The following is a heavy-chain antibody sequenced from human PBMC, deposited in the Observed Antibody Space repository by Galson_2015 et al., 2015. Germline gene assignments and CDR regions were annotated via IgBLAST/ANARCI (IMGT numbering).Heavy chain of an antibody. Sequence: ALRFSCAASGFTFSNYWMHWGRQVPGKGLVGVSRINRDSSSATYADSVKGRVTISRDNAKNTLYLQMKSLRVEDTAVYYCARGQGFFHYYGMDVWGQGTPVTVSS. CDR1: GFTFSNYW. D-gene: IGHD3-3*01. CDR3: ARGQGFFHYYGMDV. CDR2: INRDSSSA. V-gene: IGHV3-74*01. J-gene: IGHJ6*02.